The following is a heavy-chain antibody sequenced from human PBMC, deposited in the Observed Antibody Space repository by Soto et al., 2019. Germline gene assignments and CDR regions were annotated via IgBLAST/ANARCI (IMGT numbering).Heavy chain of an antibody. CDR3: ARYATMSSGYQKGYWYFDL. CDR2: IYYSGST. V-gene: IGHV4-30-4*01. CDR1: GGSISSGDYY. J-gene: IGHJ2*01. D-gene: IGHD3-22*01. Sequence: QVQLQESGPGLVKPSQTLSLTCTVSGGSISSGDYYWSWIRQPPGKGLEWIGYIYYSGSTYYNPSLKSRVTISVDTSKNQFSLKLSSGTAADTAVYYCARYATMSSGYQKGYWYFDLWGRGTLVTVSS.